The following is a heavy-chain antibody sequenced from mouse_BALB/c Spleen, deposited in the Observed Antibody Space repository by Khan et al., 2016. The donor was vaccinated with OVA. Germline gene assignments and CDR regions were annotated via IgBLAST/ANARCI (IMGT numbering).Heavy chain of an antibody. V-gene: IGHV1S137*01. CDR2: ISTYNGNT. Sequence: QVQLKESGPEVVRPGVSVKISCKGSGYTFTDYAMHWVKQSHAKSLEWIGIISTYNGNTNYNQKFKGRATMTVDKSSSTAYIELARLTSEDSAIYYCARDWAAWFAYWGQGTLVTVSA. CDR1: GYTFTDYA. J-gene: IGHJ3*01. D-gene: IGHD4-1*01. CDR3: ARDWAAWFAY.